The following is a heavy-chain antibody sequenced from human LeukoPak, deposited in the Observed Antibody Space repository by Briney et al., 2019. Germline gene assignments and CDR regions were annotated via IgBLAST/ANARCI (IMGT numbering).Heavy chain of an antibody. CDR3: AKDKDMVATTIDC. CDR1: GFTISSDA. Sequence: AGSLSLSWAASGFTISSDAMSWGRPAQGQGLGWVSTISGSGGSTYYTDSVKGRFTISRDNSKNKLYLKMNSLRAEDTAVYYCAKDKDMVATTIDCWGQGTLVTVSS. CDR2: ISGSGGST. V-gene: IGHV3-23*01. J-gene: IGHJ4*02. D-gene: IGHD5-12*01.